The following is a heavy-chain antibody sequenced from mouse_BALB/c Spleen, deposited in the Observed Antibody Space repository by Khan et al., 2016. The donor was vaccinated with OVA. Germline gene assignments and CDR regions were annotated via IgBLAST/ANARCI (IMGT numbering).Heavy chain of an antibody. CDR1: GFTFSDYG. D-gene: IGHD6-1*01. V-gene: IGHV5-15*02. CDR3: ARGGTSCFAY. CDR2: ISSLAYNF. J-gene: IGHJ3*01. Sequence: EVELEESGGGLVQPVGSRKLSCAASGFTFSDYGMAWLRQGPGKGPEWITFISSLAYNFYYADTVTGRFTISRENAKNTLHLEMKSPRSGDTAMNYSARGGTSCFAYWGQGTLVTVSA.